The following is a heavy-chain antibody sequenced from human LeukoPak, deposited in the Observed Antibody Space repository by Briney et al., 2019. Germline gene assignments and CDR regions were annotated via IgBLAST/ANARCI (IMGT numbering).Heavy chain of an antibody. V-gene: IGHV1-2*02. CDR3: ARSPENYGSGSFTVYPYFDY. Sequence: ASVKVSCKASGYTFTGYYMHWVRQAPGQGLEWMGWINPNSGGTNYAQKFQGRVTMTRDTSISTAYMELSRLRSDDTAVYYCARSPENYGSGSFTVYPYFDYWGQGTLVTVSA. CDR1: GYTFTGYY. D-gene: IGHD3-10*01. CDR2: INPNSGGT. J-gene: IGHJ4*02.